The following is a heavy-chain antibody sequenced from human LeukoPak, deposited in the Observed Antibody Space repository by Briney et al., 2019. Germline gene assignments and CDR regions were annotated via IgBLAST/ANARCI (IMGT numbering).Heavy chain of an antibody. CDR2: ISWDGGST. CDR1: GFTFDDYT. D-gene: IGHD3-22*01. Sequence: GGCLRLSCAASGFTFDDYTMHWVRQAPGKGLEWVSLISWDGGSTYYADSVKGRFTISRDNSKNSLYLQMNSLRTEDTALYYCAKENSIRRYYYDSSGYLDYWGQGTLVTVSS. V-gene: IGHV3-43*01. CDR3: AKENSIRRYYYDSSGYLDY. J-gene: IGHJ4*02.